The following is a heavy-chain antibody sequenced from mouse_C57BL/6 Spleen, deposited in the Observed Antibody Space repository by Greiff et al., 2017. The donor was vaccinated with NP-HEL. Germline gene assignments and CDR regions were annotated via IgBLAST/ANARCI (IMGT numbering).Heavy chain of an antibody. Sequence: EVQPQQSGPELVKPGASVKMSCKASGYTFTDYNMHWVKQSHGKSLEWIGYINPNNGGTSYNQKFKGKATLTVNKSSSTAYMELRSLTSEDAAVYYGARRAYYCGSSYWYFDVWGTGTTVTVSS. CDR3: ARRAYYCGSSYWYFDV. D-gene: IGHD1-1*01. CDR1: GYTFTDYN. V-gene: IGHV1-22*01. J-gene: IGHJ1*03. CDR2: INPNNGGT.